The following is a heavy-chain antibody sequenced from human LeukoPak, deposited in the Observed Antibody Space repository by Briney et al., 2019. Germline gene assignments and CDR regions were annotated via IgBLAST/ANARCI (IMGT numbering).Heavy chain of an antibody. V-gene: IGHV3-74*01. J-gene: IGHJ5*01. CDR1: GFTFTKNW. CDR2: IKDDGTTT. Sequence: GGSLRLSCAASGFTFTKNWMHWVRQAPGKGLVWVSLIKDDGTTTAYADSVKGRFTISRDNAKNTVYLQMNSLRAEDTAIYYCAGDRFQAVESWGQGTLVTVSS. CDR3: AGDRFQAVES. D-gene: IGHD3-16*01.